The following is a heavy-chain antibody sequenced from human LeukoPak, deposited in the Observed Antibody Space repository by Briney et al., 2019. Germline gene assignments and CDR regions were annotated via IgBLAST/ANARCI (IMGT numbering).Heavy chain of an antibody. J-gene: IGHJ6*03. CDR1: GYTFTSYD. CDR2: MNPNSGNT. CDR3: ARAARTRIAAARVYYYYYMDV. D-gene: IGHD6-13*01. Sequence: GASVKVSCKASGYTFTSYDINWVRQAPGQGLEWMGWMNPNSGNTGYAQKFQGRVTMTRNTSISTAYMELSSLRSEDTAVYYCARAARTRIAAARVYYYYYMDVWRKGTTVTVSS. V-gene: IGHV1-8*01.